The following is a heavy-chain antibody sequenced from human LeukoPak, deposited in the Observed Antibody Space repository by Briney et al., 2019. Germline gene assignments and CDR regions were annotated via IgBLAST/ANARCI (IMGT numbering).Heavy chain of an antibody. D-gene: IGHD2-15*01. CDR2: IYYSGST. Sequence: PSETLSLTCTVSGGSISSSSYYWGWICQPPGKGLERIGSIYYSGSTYYNPSLKSRVTISVDTSKNQFSLKLSSVTAADTAVYYCARGAYCTGGSCYSNWFDPWGQGTLVTVSS. CDR1: GGSISSSSYY. CDR3: ARGAYCTGGSCYSNWFDP. V-gene: IGHV4-39*07. J-gene: IGHJ5*02.